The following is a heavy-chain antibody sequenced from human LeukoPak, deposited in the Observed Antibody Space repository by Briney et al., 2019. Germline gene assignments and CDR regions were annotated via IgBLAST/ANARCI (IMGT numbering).Heavy chain of an antibody. V-gene: IGHV4-61*02. J-gene: IGHJ4*02. CDR1: GGSINSDNYF. CDR3: ASIRRGEFLPGSH. CDR2: IYTGVDT. Sequence: PSQTLSLTCTVSGGSINSDNYFWNWIRQPAGKGLEWIGRIYTGVDTNYNPSLESRVTISVDTSKNQFSLRLTSVTAADAAVYYCASIRRGEFLPGSHWGQGALVTVSS. D-gene: IGHD3-16*01.